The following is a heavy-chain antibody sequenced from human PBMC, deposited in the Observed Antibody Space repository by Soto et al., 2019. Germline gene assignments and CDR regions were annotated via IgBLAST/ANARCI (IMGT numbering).Heavy chain of an antibody. CDR3: AHSLIKDTFNV. CDR1: GFSLSTSGEA. D-gene: IGHD3-10*01. Sequence: SGPTLVNPTQTLTLTCTFSGFSLSTSGEAVAWIRQPPGKTLEWLGIIYWNDDDRYSPSLEHRLTITKDTSKNQVVLTMTDMDPVDTAKYYCAHSLIKDTFNVWGQGTLVTV. CDR2: IYWNDDD. V-gene: IGHV2-5*01. J-gene: IGHJ3*01.